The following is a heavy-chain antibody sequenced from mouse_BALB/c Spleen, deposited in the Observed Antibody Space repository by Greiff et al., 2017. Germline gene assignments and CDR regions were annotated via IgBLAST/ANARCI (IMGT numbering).Heavy chain of an antibody. D-gene: IGHD2-4*01. CDR2: ISSGGSYT. CDR1: GFTFSSYA. CDR3: ARQITTGYAMDY. Sequence: DVKLVESGGGLVKPGGSLKLSCAASGFTFSSYAMSWVRQTPEKRLEWVATISSGGSYTYYPDSVKGRFTISRDNAKNTLYLQMSSLRSEDTAMYDCARQITTGYAMDYWGQGTSVTVSS. J-gene: IGHJ4*01. V-gene: IGHV5-9-3*01.